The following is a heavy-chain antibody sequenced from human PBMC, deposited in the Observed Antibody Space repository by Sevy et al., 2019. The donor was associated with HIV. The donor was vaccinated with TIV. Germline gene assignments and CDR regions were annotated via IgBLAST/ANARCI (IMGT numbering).Heavy chain of an antibody. D-gene: IGHD3-10*01. CDR3: APLINYYGSGSYYRS. V-gene: IGHV3-23*01. Sequence: GGSLRLSCAASGFTFSSYAMSWVRQAPGKGLEWVSAISGSGGSTYYADSVKGRFTNSRDNSKNKLYLQMNSLRAEDTAVYYCAPLINYYGSGSYYRSWGQGTLVTVSS. CDR1: GFTFSSYA. CDR2: ISGSGGST. J-gene: IGHJ4*02.